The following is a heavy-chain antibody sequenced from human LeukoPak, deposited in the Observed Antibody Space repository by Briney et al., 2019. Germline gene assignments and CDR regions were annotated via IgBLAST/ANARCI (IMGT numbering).Heavy chain of an antibody. CDR1: GFTVSSNY. J-gene: IGHJ3*02. V-gene: IGHV3-66*01. CDR2: IYSGGST. CDR3: ASSSYSSGWWEDDAFDI. Sequence: PGGSLRLSCAASGFTVSSNYMSWVRQAPGKGLEWVSVIYSGGSTYYADSVKGRFTISRDNSKNTLHLQMNSLRAEDTAVYYCASSSYSSGWWEDDAFDILGQGTMVTVSS. D-gene: IGHD6-19*01.